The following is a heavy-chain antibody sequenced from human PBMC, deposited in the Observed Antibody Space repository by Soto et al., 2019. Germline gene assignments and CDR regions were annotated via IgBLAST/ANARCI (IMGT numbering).Heavy chain of an antibody. D-gene: IGHD4-17*01. Sequence: QVQLQESGPGLVKPSQTLSLTCTVSGGSISSGNYYWSWIRQPPGKGLEWIGFISYSGTTYYNASLWSRASISVDTSKSQFSLDLSSVTAADTAVYYCATMGTPVTGLYYFDYWGQGTLVTLSS. CDR2: ISYSGTT. CDR1: GGSISSGNYY. J-gene: IGHJ4*02. CDR3: ATMGTPVTGLYYFDY. V-gene: IGHV4-30-4*01.